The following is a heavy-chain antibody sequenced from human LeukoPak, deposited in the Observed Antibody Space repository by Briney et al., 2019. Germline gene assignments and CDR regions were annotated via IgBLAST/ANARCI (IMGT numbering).Heavy chain of an antibody. Sequence: GGSLRLSCAASGFTFSSYSMNWVRQAPGKGLEWVSSISSSSSYIYYADSVKGRFTISRDNAKNSLYLQMNSLRAEDTAVYYCARDPYCSGGSCYGDFDYWGQGTLVTVSS. CDR1: GFTFSSYS. J-gene: IGHJ4*02. V-gene: IGHV3-21*01. D-gene: IGHD2-15*01. CDR2: ISSSSSYI. CDR3: ARDPYCSGGSCYGDFDY.